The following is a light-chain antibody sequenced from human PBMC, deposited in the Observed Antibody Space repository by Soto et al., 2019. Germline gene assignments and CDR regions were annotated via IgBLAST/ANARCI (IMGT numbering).Light chain of an antibody. Sequence: QSVLTQPPSASGTPGQRVSITCSGSSSNIGSNIVNWYQQLPGRAPKLLIYRTNQRPSGVPDRFSASKSGTSASLAISGLQSEDEADYYCSSYTSSSTYLFGTGTKLTVL. V-gene: IGLV1-44*01. J-gene: IGLJ1*01. CDR1: SSNIGSNI. CDR3: SSYTSSSTYL. CDR2: RTN.